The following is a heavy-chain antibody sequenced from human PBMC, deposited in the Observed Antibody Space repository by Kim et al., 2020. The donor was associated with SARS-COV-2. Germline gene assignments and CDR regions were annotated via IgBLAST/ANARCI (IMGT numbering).Heavy chain of an antibody. CDR3: ATHYYDSSGYYYKGQGQFDY. Sequence: ASVKVSCKASGYTFTSYGISWVRQAPGQGLEWMGWISAYNGNTNYAQKLQGRVTMTTDTSTSTAYMELRSLRSDDTAVYYCATHYYDSSGYYYKGQGQFDYWGQGTLVTVSS. V-gene: IGHV1-18*01. J-gene: IGHJ4*02. CDR1: GYTFTSYG. D-gene: IGHD3-22*01. CDR2: ISAYNGNT.